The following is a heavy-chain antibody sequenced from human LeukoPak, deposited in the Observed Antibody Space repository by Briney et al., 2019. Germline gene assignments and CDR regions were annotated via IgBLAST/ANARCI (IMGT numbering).Heavy chain of an antibody. Sequence: PSETLSLTCTVSGGSISNYYWTWIRQPPGKGLEWIGYIYYSGSTNYNPSLKSRVTISVDTSKNQFSLKLSSVTAADTAVYYCARSRDYYVHWGQGTLVTVSS. V-gene: IGHV4-59*01. CDR3: ARSRDYYVH. CDR2: IYYSGST. CDR1: GGSISNYY. J-gene: IGHJ4*02.